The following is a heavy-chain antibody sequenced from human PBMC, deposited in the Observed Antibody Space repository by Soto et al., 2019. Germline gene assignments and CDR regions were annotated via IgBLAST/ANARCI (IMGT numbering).Heavy chain of an antibody. Sequence: PSETLSLTCTVSGGSISSGDYYWSWIRQPPGKGLEWIGYIYYSGSTYYNPSLKSRVTISVDTSKNQFSLRLSSVTAADTAVYYCAREGQQLGFDPWGQGTLVTVSS. V-gene: IGHV4-30-4*01. CDR1: GGSISSGDYY. CDR2: IYYSGST. D-gene: IGHD6-13*01. J-gene: IGHJ5*02. CDR3: AREGQQLGFDP.